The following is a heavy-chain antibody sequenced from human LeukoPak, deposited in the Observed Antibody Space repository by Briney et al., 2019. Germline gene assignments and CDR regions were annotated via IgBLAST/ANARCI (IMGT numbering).Heavy chain of an antibody. V-gene: IGHV3-48*03. CDR3: ARDVGYNDY. D-gene: IGHD2-2*02. Sequence: GGSLRLSCAASGFTFSSYEMNWVRQAPGKGLEWVSYIGSSGSTIYYADSVKGRFTISRDNAKNSLYLQMNSLRAEDTAVYYCARDVGYNDYWGQGTLVTVSS. CDR2: IGSSGSTI. J-gene: IGHJ4*02. CDR1: GFTFSSYE.